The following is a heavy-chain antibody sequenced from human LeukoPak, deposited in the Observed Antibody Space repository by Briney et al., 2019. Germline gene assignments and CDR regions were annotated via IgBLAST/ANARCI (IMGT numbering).Heavy chain of an antibody. CDR3: ARGRRYYYDSSGYLYY. CDR2: INHSGST. D-gene: IGHD3-22*01. CDR1: GGSFSGYY. J-gene: IGHJ4*02. Sequence: PSETLSLTCAVYGGSFSGYYWSWIRQPPGKGLEWIGEINHSGSTNYNPSLKSRVTISVDTSKNQFSLKLSSVTAADTAVYYCARGRRYYYDSSGYLYYWGQGTLVTVSS. V-gene: IGHV4-34*01.